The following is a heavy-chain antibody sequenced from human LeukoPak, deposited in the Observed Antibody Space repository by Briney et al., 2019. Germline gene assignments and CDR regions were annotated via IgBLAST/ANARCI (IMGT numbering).Heavy chain of an antibody. CDR1: GFTFDSFS. J-gene: IGHJ4*02. D-gene: IGHD3-10*01. V-gene: IGHV3-21*01. CDR3: ARHRYGSGILADY. CDR2: ISSSTTYI. Sequence: PGGSLRLSCAASGFTFDSFSINWVRQAPGKGLEWVASISSSTTYIYYAGSVKGRFSISRDNAKNSLYLQMNSLRAEDTAVYYCARHRYGSGILADYWGQGTLVTVSS.